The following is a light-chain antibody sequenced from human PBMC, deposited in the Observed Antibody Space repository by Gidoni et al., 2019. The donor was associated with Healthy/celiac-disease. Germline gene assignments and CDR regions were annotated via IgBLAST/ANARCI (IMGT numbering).Light chain of an antibody. CDR1: TLGDKY. V-gene: IGLV3-1*01. CDR3: QAWDSSTVV. CDR2: QDS. J-gene: IGLJ2*01. Sequence: SSELTQPPSVSLSPGQTASITCSGDTLGDKYACWYQQKPGQSPVLVIYQDSKRPSGIPERFSGSNSGNTATLTISGTQAMDEADYYCQAWDSSTVVFGGGTKLTVL.